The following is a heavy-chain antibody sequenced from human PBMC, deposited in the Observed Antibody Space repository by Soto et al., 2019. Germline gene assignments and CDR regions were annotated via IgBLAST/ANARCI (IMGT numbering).Heavy chain of an antibody. J-gene: IGHJ3*02. CDR3: AKDVYYYDSSGYSGAFKI. D-gene: IGHD3-22*01. CDR2: INAGNGNT. Sequence: ASGKVSCKASGYTLTRYAMHWVRQAHGQRLEWMGWINAGNGNTKYSQKFQGRVTITRDTSASRAYMEMSSLRSADTAVYYCAKDVYYYDSSGYSGAFKIWGRGTMGTFSS. CDR1: GYTLTRYA. V-gene: IGHV1-3*01.